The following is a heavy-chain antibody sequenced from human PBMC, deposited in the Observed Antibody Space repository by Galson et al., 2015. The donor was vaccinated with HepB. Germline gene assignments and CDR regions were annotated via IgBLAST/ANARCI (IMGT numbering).Heavy chain of an antibody. J-gene: IGHJ3*02. D-gene: IGHD1-26*01. CDR2: IKSKTAGGTT. CDR3: TTDHYRGSYAFDI. V-gene: IGHV3-15*07. Sequence: LRLSCAASGFTFSNAWMNWVRQAPGKGLEWVGRIKSKTAGGTTDYAAPVKGRFTISRDDSKNTLYLQMNSLKTEDTAVYCCTTDHYRGSYAFDIWGQGTMVTVSS. CDR1: GFTFSNAW.